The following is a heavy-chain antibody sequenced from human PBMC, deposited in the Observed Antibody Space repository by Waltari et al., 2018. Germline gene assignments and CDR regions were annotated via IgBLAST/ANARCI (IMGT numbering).Heavy chain of an antibody. D-gene: IGHD2-2*01. CDR3: ARMQGVVPAAIYYYYGMDV. Sequence: QVQLVQSGAEVKKPGASVKVSCKASGYTFTSYGISWVRQAPGQGLEWMGWISAYNGNTNYAQKLQGRVTMTTDTSTSTAYMELRSLRSDDTAVYYCARMQGVVPAAIYYYYGMDVWGQGTTVTVSS. CDR1: GYTFTSYG. J-gene: IGHJ6*02. V-gene: IGHV1-18*01. CDR2: ISAYNGNT.